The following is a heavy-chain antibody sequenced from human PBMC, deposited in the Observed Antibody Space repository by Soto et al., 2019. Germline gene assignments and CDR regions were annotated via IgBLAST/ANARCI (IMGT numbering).Heavy chain of an antibody. CDR3: AKYYNWNEYYFDY. CDR1: GFTFSSYA. Sequence: PGGSLRLSCAASGFTFSSYAMSWVRQAPGKGLEWVSAISGSGGSTYYADSVKGRFTICRDNSKNTLYLQMNSLRAEDTAVYYCAKYYNWNEYYFDYWGQGTLVTVSS. D-gene: IGHD1-20*01. CDR2: ISGSGGST. V-gene: IGHV3-23*01. J-gene: IGHJ4*02.